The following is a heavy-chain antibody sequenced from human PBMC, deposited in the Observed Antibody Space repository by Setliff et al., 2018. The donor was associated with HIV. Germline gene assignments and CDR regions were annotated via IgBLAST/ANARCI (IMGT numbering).Heavy chain of an antibody. Sequence: PSETLSLTCTVSGGSNSSGTYYWGWIRQPPGEGLEWIGSIHYSGNTYYNPSLKSRVTISEDTSKNQFSLKLTSVTAADTAVYYCATLHSSGWPYYSDYWGQGILVTVSS. CDR1: GGSNSSGTYY. CDR3: ATLHSSGWPYYSDY. V-gene: IGHV4-39*01. J-gene: IGHJ4*02. CDR2: IHYSGNT. D-gene: IGHD6-19*01.